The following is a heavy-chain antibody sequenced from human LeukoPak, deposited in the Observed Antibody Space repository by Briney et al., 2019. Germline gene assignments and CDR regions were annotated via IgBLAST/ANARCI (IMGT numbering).Heavy chain of an antibody. D-gene: IGHD3-22*01. Sequence: ASVKVSCKASGYTFTSYGISWVRQAPGQGLEWMGWISAYNGDTDYAQKLQGRVTMTTDTSTSTAYMELRSLRSDDTAVYYCARGGPAPHRITLIVVASSTDAFDIWGQGTMVTVSS. J-gene: IGHJ3*02. V-gene: IGHV1-18*01. CDR2: ISAYNGDT. CDR1: GYTFTSYG. CDR3: ARGGPAPHRITLIVVASSTDAFDI.